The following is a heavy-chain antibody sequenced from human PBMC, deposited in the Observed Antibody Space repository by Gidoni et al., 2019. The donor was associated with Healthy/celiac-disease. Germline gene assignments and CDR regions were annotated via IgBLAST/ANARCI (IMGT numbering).Heavy chain of an antibody. CDR1: GFTFSSYG. V-gene: IGHV3-30*18. D-gene: IGHD1-26*01. CDR2: ISYDGSNK. J-gene: IGHJ4*02. Sequence: QVQLVASGGGVVQPGRSLRLSCAASGFTFSSYGMHWVRQAPGKGLEWVSVISYDGSNKYYADSVKGRFTISRDNSKNTLYLQMNSLRAEDTAVYYCAKISGALSGPAKDYWGQGTLVTVSS. CDR3: AKISGALSGPAKDY.